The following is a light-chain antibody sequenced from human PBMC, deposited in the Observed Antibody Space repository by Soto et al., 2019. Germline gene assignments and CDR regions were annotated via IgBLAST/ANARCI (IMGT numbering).Light chain of an antibody. J-gene: IGKJ1*01. CDR3: QQFYNYPRT. V-gene: IGKV1-39*01. Sequence: DIRMTQSPSSLSASVGDTVTITCRASQSISSHLNWYQQKPGKAPNLLMYTASNLQSGVPSRFSGSGSGTDFTLTISYLQSEDFGTYYCQQFYNYPRTFGQGTKVDIK. CDR1: QSISSH. CDR2: TAS.